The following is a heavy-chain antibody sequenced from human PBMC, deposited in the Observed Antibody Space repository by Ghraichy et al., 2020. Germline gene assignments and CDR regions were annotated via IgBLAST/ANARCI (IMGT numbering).Heavy chain of an antibody. CDR3: AKEGGRLGEGAFDV. CDR1: EFTFDGYP. D-gene: IGHD3-10*01. CDR2: LGADGRST. J-gene: IGHJ3*01. Sequence: GGSLRLSCAVSEFTFDGYPMTWVRQAPGKGLGWVSTLGADGRSTFYADSVKGRFTISRDKSKRTMYLQMNSLRADDTAVYYCAKEGGRLGEGAFDVWGQGTKVTVSS. V-gene: IGHV3-23*01.